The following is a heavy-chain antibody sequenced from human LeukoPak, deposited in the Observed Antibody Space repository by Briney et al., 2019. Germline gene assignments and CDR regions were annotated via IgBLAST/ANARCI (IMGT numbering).Heavy chain of an antibody. J-gene: IGHJ6*03. CDR1: GFPFRRYR. Sequence: GGPLTLFCAACGFPFRRYRMHWARRATGKALEGGSYISSSSCKIYYADSVKGRFTISRDNAKNSLYLQMNSLRAEDTAVYYCARVRGYRRENYYYMDVWGKGTTVTVSS. V-gene: IGHV3-48*01. CDR2: ISSSSCKI. D-gene: IGHD5-18*01. CDR3: ARVRGYRRENYYYMDV.